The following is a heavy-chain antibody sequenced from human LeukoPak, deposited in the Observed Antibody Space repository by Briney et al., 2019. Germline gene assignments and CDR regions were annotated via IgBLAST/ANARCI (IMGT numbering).Heavy chain of an antibody. CDR2: IDGSGGTT. CDR1: GFAFTRNA. Sequence: GGPLRLSCAASGFAFTRNAMAWVRQAPGKGLEWVSAIDGSGGTTFYADSVKAPLTLSRVHSTTTVYLQMNSLRADDTAVYYCAKAHCSSTSCSRADNWGQGTLVTVSS. CDR3: AKAHCSSTSCSRADN. D-gene: IGHD2-2*01. J-gene: IGHJ4*02. V-gene: IGHV3-23*01.